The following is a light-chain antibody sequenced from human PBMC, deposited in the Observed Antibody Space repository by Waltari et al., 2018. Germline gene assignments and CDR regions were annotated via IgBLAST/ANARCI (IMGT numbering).Light chain of an antibody. CDR1: TTDSWTYTL. CDR3: CSYVSNTYV. V-gene: IGLV2-23*01. Sequence: QSALTQPASVSGSPGQSITISCTGTTTDSWTYTLVSWYQQHPGKAPKLIIFEGTKRPSGVSNRFFASKSCNTASLTIAGLQADDEADYHCCSYVSNTYVFGTGTKVTVL. J-gene: IGLJ1*01. CDR2: EGT.